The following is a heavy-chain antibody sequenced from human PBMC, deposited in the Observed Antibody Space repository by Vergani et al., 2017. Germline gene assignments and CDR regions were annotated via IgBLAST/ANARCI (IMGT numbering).Heavy chain of an antibody. CDR3: AIDSSPKPLYYYYCGMDV. Sequence: QVQLVQSGAEVKKPGSSVKVSCKASGGTFSSYAISWVRKAPGQGLEWMGGIIPIFGTANYAQKFQGRVKMTADESTSTAYMELSILRSEDTSVYYCAIDSSPKPLYYYYCGMDVWGQGTTVTVSS. D-gene: IGHD6-19*01. J-gene: IGHJ6*02. CDR2: IIPIFGTA. CDR1: GGTFSSYA. V-gene: IGHV1-69*01.